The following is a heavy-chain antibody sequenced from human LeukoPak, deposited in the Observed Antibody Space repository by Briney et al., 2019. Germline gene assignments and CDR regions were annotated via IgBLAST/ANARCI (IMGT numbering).Heavy chain of an antibody. CDR2: ISSSSSTI. V-gene: IGHV3-48*01. CDR1: GFTFSSYS. J-gene: IGHJ4*02. CDR3: ARDRSWNYYDSSGAFDY. Sequence: GGSLRLSCAASGFTFSSYSMNWVRQAPGKGLEWVSYISSSSSTIYYADSVKGRFTISRDNAKNSLYLQMNSLRAEDTAVYYCARDRSWNYYDSSGAFDYWGQGTSVTVSS. D-gene: IGHD3-22*01.